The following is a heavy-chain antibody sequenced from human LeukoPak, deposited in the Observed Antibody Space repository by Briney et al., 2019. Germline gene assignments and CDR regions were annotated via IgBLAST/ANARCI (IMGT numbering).Heavy chain of an antibody. CDR2: ISGSGGST. CDR1: GFTFSSYA. CDR3: ARGSKGTYDY. V-gene: IGHV3-23*01. Sequence: GGSLRLSCAASGFTFSSYAMSWVRQAPGKGLEWVSGISGSGGSTYYADSVKGRFTISRDNSRNTLYLQMNSPRAGDTAIYYCARGSKGTYDYWGQGTLVTVSS. J-gene: IGHJ4*02.